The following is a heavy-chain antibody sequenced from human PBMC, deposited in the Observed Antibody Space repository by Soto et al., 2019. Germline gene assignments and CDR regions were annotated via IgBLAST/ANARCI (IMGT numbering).Heavy chain of an antibody. J-gene: IGHJ4*02. CDR1: GFTFSSYG. CDR2: ISYDGSNK. V-gene: IGHV3-30*18. Sequence: QVQLVESGGGVVQPGRSLRLSCAASGFTFSSYGMHWVRQAPGKGLEWVAVISYDGSNKYYADSVKGRFTISRDNSKNTLYLQMNSLRAEDTAVYYCAKDSSSWGLDYWGQGTLVTVSS. CDR3: AKDSSSWGLDY. D-gene: IGHD6-13*01.